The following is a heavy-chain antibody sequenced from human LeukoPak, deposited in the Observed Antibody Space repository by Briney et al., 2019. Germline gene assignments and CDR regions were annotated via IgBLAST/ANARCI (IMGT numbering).Heavy chain of an antibody. CDR1: SGSISSGGYS. J-gene: IGHJ4*02. CDR2: IYHSGST. V-gene: IGHV4-30-2*01. CDR3: AREADYGDYSLGY. D-gene: IGHD4-17*01. Sequence: PSETLSLTCAVSSGSISSGGYSWSWIRQPPGKGLEWIGYIYHSGSTYYNPPLKSRVTISVDRSKNHFSLKLSSVTAADTAVYYCAREADYGDYSLGYWGQGTLVTVSS.